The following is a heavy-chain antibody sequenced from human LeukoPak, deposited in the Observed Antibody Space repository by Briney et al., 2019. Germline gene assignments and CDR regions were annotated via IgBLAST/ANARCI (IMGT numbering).Heavy chain of an antibody. Sequence: GGSLRLSCAASGFTFSSYSMNWVRQAPGKGLEWVSSISFSSSYIYYADSVKGRFTISRDNAKNSLYLQMSSLRAEDTAVYYCAREPKEYSSSWYGDYWGQGTLITVSS. D-gene: IGHD6-13*01. CDR2: ISFSSSYI. CDR3: AREPKEYSSSWYGDY. J-gene: IGHJ4*02. CDR1: GFTFSSYS. V-gene: IGHV3-21*01.